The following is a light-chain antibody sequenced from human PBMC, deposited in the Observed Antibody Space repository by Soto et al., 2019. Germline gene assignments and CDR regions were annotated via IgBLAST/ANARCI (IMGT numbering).Light chain of an antibody. CDR2: DAS. J-gene: IGKJ1*01. Sequence: DIQMTQSPSTLSASVGDRVTITCRTSQSMNDWLAWYQQKPGKAPKVLIYDASSLQSGVPSRFSGSGSGTEFTITIDSLQPDDVATYYCLRYNAFSQTFGQGTKVEI. V-gene: IGKV1-5*01. CDR3: LRYNAFSQT. CDR1: QSMNDW.